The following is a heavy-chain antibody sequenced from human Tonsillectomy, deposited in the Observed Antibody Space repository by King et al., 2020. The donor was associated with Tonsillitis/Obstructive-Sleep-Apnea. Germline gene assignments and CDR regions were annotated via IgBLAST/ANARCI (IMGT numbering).Heavy chain of an antibody. V-gene: IGHV4-39*01. J-gene: IGHJ4*02. CDR3: SYGLGSYTGRYYFDY. CDR2: IYYSGST. CDR1: GGSISSSSYY. D-gene: IGHD3-10*01. Sequence: QLQESGPGLVKPSETLSLTCTVSGGSISSSSYYWGWIRQPPGKGLEWIGRIYYSGSTYYNPSNKSRVTISVDTSKNQFSLKLISVTAADTAVYYCSYGLGSYTGRYYFDYWGQGTLVTVSS.